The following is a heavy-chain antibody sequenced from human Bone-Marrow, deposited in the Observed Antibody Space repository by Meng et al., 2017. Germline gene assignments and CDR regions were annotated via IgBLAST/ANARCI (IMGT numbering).Heavy chain of an antibody. V-gene: IGHV4-4*02. CDR2: INHSGST. D-gene: IGHD3-22*01. CDR1: GGSNSSSNW. Sequence: QVRLREPGPGLGKPSGTLSLACAVSGGSNSSSNWWSWIRQPPGKGLEWIGEINHSGSTNYNPSLKSRVTISVDTSKNQFSLKLSSVTAADTAVYYCAREDRYYYDSRVDYWGQGTLVTVSS. CDR3: AREDRYYYDSRVDY. J-gene: IGHJ4*02.